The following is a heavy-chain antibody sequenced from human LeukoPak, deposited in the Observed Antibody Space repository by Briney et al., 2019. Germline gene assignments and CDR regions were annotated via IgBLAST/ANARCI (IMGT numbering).Heavy chain of an antibody. Sequence: GGSLRLSCAASEFTFSSYAMSWVRQAPGKGLEWVSVIGGDSSPIYYADSAKGRFTISRDNSKNSLYLQMNSLRPEDTALYYCSTGPRSLIYWGHGTLVTVSS. CDR2: IGGDSSPI. J-gene: IGHJ4*01. CDR1: EFTFSSYA. CDR3: STGPRSLIY. V-gene: IGHV3-23*01.